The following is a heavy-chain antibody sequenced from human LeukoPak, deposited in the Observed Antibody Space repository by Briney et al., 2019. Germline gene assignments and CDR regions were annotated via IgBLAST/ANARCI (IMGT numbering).Heavy chain of an antibody. CDR1: GYTFTTYY. CDR3: ARALVPRDSSGYYWGNYFDY. D-gene: IGHD3-22*01. V-gene: IGHV1-46*01. CDR2: TNPGGGTT. J-gene: IGHJ4*02. Sequence: ASVKVSCKASGYTFTTYYMHWVRQAPGQGLEWMGITNPGGGTTSYPQKFRGRVSMTSDTSTTTVYMELSSLRSEDTAVYYCARALVPRDSSGYYWGNYFDYWGQGTLVTVSS.